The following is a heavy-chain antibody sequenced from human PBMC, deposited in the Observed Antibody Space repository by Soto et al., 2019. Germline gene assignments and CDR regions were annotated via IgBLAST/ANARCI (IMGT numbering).Heavy chain of an antibody. CDR2: INPNSGGT. D-gene: IGHD6-13*01. J-gene: IGHJ4*02. V-gene: IGHV1-2*02. CDR3: ARALTIGQQPLDY. CDR1: GYTFTGYY. Sequence: ASVKVSCKASGYTFTGYYMHWVRQAPGQGLEWMGWINPNSGGTNYAQKFQGRVTMTRDTSISTAYMELSRLRSDDTAVYYCARALTIGQQPLDYWGQGTLVTVSS.